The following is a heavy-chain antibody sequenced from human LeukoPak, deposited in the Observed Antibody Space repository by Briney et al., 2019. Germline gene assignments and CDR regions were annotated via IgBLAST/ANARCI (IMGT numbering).Heavy chain of an antibody. CDR2: VYYSGTT. CDR3: ARNYDSSGYYYVGY. J-gene: IGHJ4*02. V-gene: IGHV4-61*01. D-gene: IGHD3-22*01. Sequence: KPSETLSLTCTVSGGSVSSASYYWSWIRQPPGKGLEWIGYVYYSGTTNYNPTLKSRVTISVDTSKNQFSLKLSSVTAADSAVYYCARNYDSSGYYYVGYWGQGTLVTVSS. CDR1: GGSVSSASYY.